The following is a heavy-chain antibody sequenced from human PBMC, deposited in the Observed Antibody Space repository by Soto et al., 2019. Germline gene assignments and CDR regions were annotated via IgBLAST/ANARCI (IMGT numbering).Heavy chain of an antibody. J-gene: IGHJ3*02. Sequence: GGSLRLSCAASGFTFSSYAMHWVRQAPGKGLEYVSAISSNGGSTYYANSVKGRFTISRDNSKNTLYLQMGSLRAEDMAVYYCARAFGYYYDSSGYYYGPHDAFDIWGQGTMVTVSS. CDR2: ISSNGGST. CDR1: GFTFSSYA. D-gene: IGHD3-22*01. V-gene: IGHV3-64*01. CDR3: ARAFGYYYDSSGYYYGPHDAFDI.